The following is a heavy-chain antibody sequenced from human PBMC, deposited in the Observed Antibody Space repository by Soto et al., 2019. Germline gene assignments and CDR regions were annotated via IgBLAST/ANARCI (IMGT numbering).Heavy chain of an antibody. CDR1: GFTFSNAW. Sequence: GGSLRLSCAASGFTFSNAWMSWVRQAPGKGLEWVGRIKNKPDGGTTDYAAPVKGRFTISRDDSKNTLFLQMNSLRPEDRAVYYCARDRRQQLVPLDYWGQGTLVTVSS. J-gene: IGHJ4*02. D-gene: IGHD6-13*01. CDR3: ARDRRQQLVPLDY. CDR2: IKNKPDGGTT. V-gene: IGHV3-15*01.